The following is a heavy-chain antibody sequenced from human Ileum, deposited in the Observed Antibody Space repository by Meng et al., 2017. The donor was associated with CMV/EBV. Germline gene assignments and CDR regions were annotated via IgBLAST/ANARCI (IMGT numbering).Heavy chain of an antibody. D-gene: IGHD6-6*01. CDR2: TGDRGTT. CDR1: GDSINIDH. J-gene: IGHJ4*02. CDR3: ARDRAARPEY. Sequence: QVQPQESGPGLVKPLEPLSLHCRVSGDSINIDHWSWVRQPGGQGLKWIEPTGDRGTTKSHPSFRNRVTMSVDTSNNQFSLRVSSVTAADTAVYYCARDRAARPEYWGRGLLVTVSS. V-gene: IGHV4-4*07.